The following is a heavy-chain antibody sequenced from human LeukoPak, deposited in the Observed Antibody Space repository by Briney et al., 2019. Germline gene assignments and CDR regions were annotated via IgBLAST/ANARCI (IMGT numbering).Heavy chain of an antibody. D-gene: IGHD6-19*01. CDR1: GYSLSSGYF. J-gene: IGHJ4*02. CDR3: AAEPNAGYSSGWLRY. Sequence: SETLSLTCTVSGYSLSSGYFWGWIRQPPGKGLEWIGSIYHSGSTYYNPSLKSRVTISVDTSKNQFSLKLSSVTAADTAVYYCAAEPNAGYSSGWLRYWGQGTLVTVSS. V-gene: IGHV4-38-2*02. CDR2: IYHSGST.